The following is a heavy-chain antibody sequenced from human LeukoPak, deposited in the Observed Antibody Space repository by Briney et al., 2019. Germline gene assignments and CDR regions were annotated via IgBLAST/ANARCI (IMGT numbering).Heavy chain of an antibody. CDR3: ARDKASSSGWDFDY. D-gene: IGHD6-19*01. CDR2: ISTGGNT. CDR1: GFTVSRNY. Sequence: GGSLRLSCAASGFTVSRNYMSWVRQAPGKGLEWVSIISTGGNTYYADSVEGRFTISRDDSKNALYLQMNSLRAEDTAFYYCARDKASSSGWDFDYWGQGTLVTVSS. V-gene: IGHV3-53*01. J-gene: IGHJ4*02.